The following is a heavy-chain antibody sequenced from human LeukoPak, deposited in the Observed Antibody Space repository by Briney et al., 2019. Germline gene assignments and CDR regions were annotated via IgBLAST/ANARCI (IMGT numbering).Heavy chain of an antibody. J-gene: IGHJ4*02. Sequence: PGGSLRLSCAASGFTFNTYSMNWVRQAPGKGLEWVSGISWNSGSTYYADSVKGRFTISRDNSKNTLYLQMNSLRAEDTAVYYCARDHSGYLDYWGQGTLVTVSS. CDR2: ISWNSGST. CDR1: GFTFNTYS. CDR3: ARDHSGYLDY. V-gene: IGHV3-23*01.